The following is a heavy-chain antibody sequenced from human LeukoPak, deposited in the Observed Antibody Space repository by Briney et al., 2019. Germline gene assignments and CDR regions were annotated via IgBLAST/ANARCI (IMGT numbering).Heavy chain of an antibody. CDR2: IYYSGST. CDR1: GGSISSYY. Sequence: PSETLSLTCTVSGGSISSYYWSWIRQPPGKGLEWIGYIYYSGSTNYNPSLKSRVTISADTSKNQFSLKLSSVTAADTAVYYCARLDLRGANAFDIWGQGTMVTVSS. D-gene: IGHD3-3*01. V-gene: IGHV4-59*12. CDR3: ARLDLRGANAFDI. J-gene: IGHJ3*02.